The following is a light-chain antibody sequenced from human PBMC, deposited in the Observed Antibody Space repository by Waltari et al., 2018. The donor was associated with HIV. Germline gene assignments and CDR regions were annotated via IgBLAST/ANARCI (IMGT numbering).Light chain of an antibody. CDR3: QSYDSSLSGWV. Sequence: QSVLTQPPSVSGAPGQRVTISCSGSSSNIGSGYDVHWYQKLPGTAPKLLIDANVNRPSGVPDRFSGPKSGTSASLAITGLQAEDEADYYCQSYDSSLSGWVFGGGTKLTVL. CDR1: SSNIGSGYD. J-gene: IGLJ3*02. CDR2: ANV. V-gene: IGLV1-40*01.